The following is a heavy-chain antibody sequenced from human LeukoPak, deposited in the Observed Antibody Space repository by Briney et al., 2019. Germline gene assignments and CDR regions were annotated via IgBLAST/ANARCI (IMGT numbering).Heavy chain of an antibody. J-gene: IGHJ6*03. V-gene: IGHV1-18*01. Sequence: ASVKVPCKASGYTFTSYGIHWVRQAPGQGLEWMGWISSNNGKTNHAQKLQGRVTMTTDTPTSTVYMELRSLRSDDTAVYYCARGTVSGQDYYYMDVWGKGTTVTVSS. CDR2: ISSNNGKT. CDR1: GYTFTSYG. CDR3: ARGTVSGQDYYYMDV. D-gene: IGHD2-15*01.